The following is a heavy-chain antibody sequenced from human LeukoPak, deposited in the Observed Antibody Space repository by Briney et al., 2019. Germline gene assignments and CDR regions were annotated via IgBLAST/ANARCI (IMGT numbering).Heavy chain of an antibody. V-gene: IGHV3-11*01. Sequence: GGSLRLSCAASGFNFSDHYMSWLRQAPGKGLEWLAYISSSDYSRYYADSVKGRFTISRDNTKNSLFLQMNSLRDGDTAVYYCARGRRRFDPWGQGTLVTVSS. D-gene: IGHD3-10*01. CDR3: ARGRRRFDP. J-gene: IGHJ5*02. CDR2: ISSSDYSR. CDR1: GFNFSDHY.